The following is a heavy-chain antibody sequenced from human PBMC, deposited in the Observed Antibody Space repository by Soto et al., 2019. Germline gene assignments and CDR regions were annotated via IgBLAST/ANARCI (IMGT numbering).Heavy chain of an antibody. V-gene: IGHV4-39*01. CDR1: GGSISSSSYY. CDR2: IYYSGST. CDR3: ARVGNYVSWFDP. D-gene: IGHD4-4*01. Sequence: SETLSLTCTVSGGSISSSSYYWGWIRQPPGKGLEWIGSIYYSGSTYYNPSLKSRVTISVDTSKNQFSLKLSSVTAADTAVYYCARVGNYVSWFDPWGQGTLVTVSS. J-gene: IGHJ5*02.